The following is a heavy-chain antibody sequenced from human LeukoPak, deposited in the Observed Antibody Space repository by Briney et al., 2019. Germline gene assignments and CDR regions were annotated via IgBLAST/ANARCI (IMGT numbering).Heavy chain of an antibody. CDR2: IYYSGNT. CDR3: ARRPKQRIDYAFDY. CDR1: GRSISSSSYY. D-gene: IGHD4-17*01. Sequence: SETLSLTCTVSGRSISSSSYYWGWLRQPPGKGLEWIGSIYYSGNTYYNPSLKSRVTISVDTSKNQFSLKLSSVTAADTAVYYCARRPKQRIDYAFDYWGQGTLVTVSS. J-gene: IGHJ4*02. V-gene: IGHV4-39*07.